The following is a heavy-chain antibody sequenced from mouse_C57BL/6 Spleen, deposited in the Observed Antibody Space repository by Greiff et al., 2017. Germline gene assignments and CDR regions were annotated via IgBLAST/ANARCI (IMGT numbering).Heavy chain of an antibody. CDR3: ARGLDAKYFDY. CDR1: GYTFTNYW. V-gene: IGHV1-63*01. D-gene: IGHD6-1*01. J-gene: IGHJ2*01. CDR2: IYPGGGYT. Sequence: VKLVESGAELVRPGTSVKMSCKASGYTFTNYWIGWAKQRPGHGLEWIGDIYPGGGYTNYNEKFKGKATLTADKSSSTAYMQFSSLTSEDSAIYYCARGLDAKYFDYWGQGTTLTVSS.